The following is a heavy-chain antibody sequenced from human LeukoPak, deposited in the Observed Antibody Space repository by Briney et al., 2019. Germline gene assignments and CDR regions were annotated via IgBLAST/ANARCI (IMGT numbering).Heavy chain of an antibody. J-gene: IGHJ4*02. Sequence: ASVKVSCKASGGTFSSYAISWVRQAPGQGLEWMGRIIPILGIANYAQKFQGRVTITADKSTSTAYMELSSLRSEDTAVYYCARGDDQLLWAHYWGQGTLVTVSS. CDR2: IIPILGIA. D-gene: IGHD3-10*01. CDR3: ARGDDQLLWAHY. CDR1: GGTFSSYA. V-gene: IGHV1-69*04.